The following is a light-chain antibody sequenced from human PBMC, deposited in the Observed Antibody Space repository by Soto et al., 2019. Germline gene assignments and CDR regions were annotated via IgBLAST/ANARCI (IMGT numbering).Light chain of an antibody. V-gene: IGKV3D-11*02. J-gene: IGKJ5*01. CDR3: QQRRSWQVT. CDR1: QSINTY. CDR2: SAS. Sequence: ETVLTQSPATLSLSPGEGATLSCRASQSINTYLAWYQQKPGQAPRLLIYSASKRATGIPDRFSGSGSGTNFTLTISSLEPEDFAVYYCQQRRSWQVTFGQGTRLEIK.